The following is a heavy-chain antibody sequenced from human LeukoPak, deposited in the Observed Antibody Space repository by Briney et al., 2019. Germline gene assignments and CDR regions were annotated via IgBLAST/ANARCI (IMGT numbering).Heavy chain of an antibody. J-gene: IGHJ4*02. V-gene: IGHV1-2*02. CDR1: GYTFTGYY. D-gene: IGHD5-18*01. CDR2: INPNSGGT. Sequence: GSVKVSCKASGYTFTGYYLHWVRQAPGQGLEWMGWINPNSGGTNYAQKFQGRFTITRDTSSSTAYMELSSLRSDDTAVYYCARDRGGLQLWLRLDYWGQGTLVTVSS. CDR3: ARDRGGLQLWLRLDY.